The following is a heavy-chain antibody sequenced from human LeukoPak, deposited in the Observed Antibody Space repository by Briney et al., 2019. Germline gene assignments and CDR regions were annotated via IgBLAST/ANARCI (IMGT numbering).Heavy chain of an antibody. D-gene: IGHD2-15*01. CDR1: GGSMSSYY. CDR3: ARHEVGPDSPDAFDI. Sequence: SETLSLTCTVSGGSMSSYYWSWIRQPPGKGLEYIGYIYYTGSTYYNPSLKSRVTISVDTSKRQFSLRLSSVTAAGTAVYYCARHEVGPDSPDAFDIWGQGTMVTVSS. J-gene: IGHJ3*02. V-gene: IGHV4-59*08. CDR2: IYYTGST.